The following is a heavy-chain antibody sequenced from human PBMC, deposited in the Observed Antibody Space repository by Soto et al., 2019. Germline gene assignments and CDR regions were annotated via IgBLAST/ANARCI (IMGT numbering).Heavy chain of an antibody. D-gene: IGHD1-1*01. V-gene: IGHV4-4*07. CDR2: IYATGTT. CDR1: GASISGFY. CDR3: VRDGTKTLRDWLDP. J-gene: IGHJ5*02. Sequence: LETLSLTCTVSGASISGFYWSWIRKSAGKGLEWIGRIYATGTTDYNPSLKSRVMMSVDTSKKQFSLKLRSVTAADTAVYYCVRDGTKTLRDWLDPWGQGISVTVSS.